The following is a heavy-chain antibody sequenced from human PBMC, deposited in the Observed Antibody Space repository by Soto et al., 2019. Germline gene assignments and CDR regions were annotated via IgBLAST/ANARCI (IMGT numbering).Heavy chain of an antibody. CDR3: ARQGSSSSSWYKGFYYYYGMDV. V-gene: IGHV4-39*01. CDR1: CGSISSGSYY. CDR2: IYYSGST. D-gene: IGHD6-13*01. J-gene: IGHJ6*02. Sequence: SETLSLTCTVSCGSISSGSYYWGWIRQPPGKGLEWIGSIYYSGSTYYNPSLKSRVTISVDTSKNQFSLKLSSVTAADTAVYYCARQGSSSSSWYKGFYYYYGMDVWGQGTTVTVSS.